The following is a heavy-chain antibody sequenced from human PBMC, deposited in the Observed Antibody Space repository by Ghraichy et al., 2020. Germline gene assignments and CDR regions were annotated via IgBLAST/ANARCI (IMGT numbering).Heavy chain of an antibody. CDR1: GGSFSGYY. V-gene: IGHV4-34*01. CDR3: ARVKYSSSWYGHRRAFDI. D-gene: IGHD6-13*01. J-gene: IGHJ3*02. Sequence: SETLSLTCAVYGGSFSGYYWSWIRQPPGKGLEWIGEINHSGSTNYNPSLKSRVTISVDTSKNQFSLKLSSVTAADTAVYYCARVKYSSSWYGHRRAFDIWGQGTMVTVSS. CDR2: INHSGST.